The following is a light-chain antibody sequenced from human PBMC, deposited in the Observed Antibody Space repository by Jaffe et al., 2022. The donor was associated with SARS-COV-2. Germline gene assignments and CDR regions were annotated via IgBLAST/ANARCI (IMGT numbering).Light chain of an antibody. CDR2: EVS. Sequence: QSALTQPASVSGSPGQSITISCTGTSSDVGGYNYVSWYQQHPGKAPKFMIYEVSNRPSGVPDRFSGSKSGNTASLTISGLQAEDEADYYCSSYTSSMSWVFGGGTKVTVL. J-gene: IGLJ3*02. CDR3: SSYTSSMSWV. V-gene: IGLV2-14*01. CDR1: SSDVGGYNY.